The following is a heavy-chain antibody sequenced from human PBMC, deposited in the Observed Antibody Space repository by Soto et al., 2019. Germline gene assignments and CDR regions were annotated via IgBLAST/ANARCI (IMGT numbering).Heavy chain of an antibody. V-gene: IGHV4-59*02. J-gene: IGHJ5*02. CDR3: ARSYYDSTGFAVDP. CDR2: MYFGGSF. D-gene: IGHD3-22*01. CDR1: GATVSTGY. Sequence: PSETLSLTCTVSGATVSTGYWSWIRQPPGKGLEWIGFMYFGGSFNYNPSLTSRATISVETSKNQFSMKMTSVTAADTAVYYCARSYYDSTGFAVDPWGQGPLVTVSS.